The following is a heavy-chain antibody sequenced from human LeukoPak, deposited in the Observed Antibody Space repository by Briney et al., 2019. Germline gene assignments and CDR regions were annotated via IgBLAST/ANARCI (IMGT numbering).Heavy chain of an antibody. V-gene: IGHV3-66*01. CDR3: ARVVVAGTIWYYHGMDV. CDR2: IYSGGST. J-gene: IGHJ6*02. D-gene: IGHD6-19*01. CDR1: GFTVSSNY. Sequence: PGGSLRLSCAASGFTVSSNYMSWVRQAPGKGLEWVSVIYSGGSTYYADSVKGRFTISRDNSKNTLYLQMNNLRAEDTAVYYCARVVVAGTIWYYHGMDVWGQGTTVTVSS.